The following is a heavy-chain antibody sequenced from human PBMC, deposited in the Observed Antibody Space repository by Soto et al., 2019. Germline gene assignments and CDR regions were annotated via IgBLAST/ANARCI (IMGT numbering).Heavy chain of an antibody. CDR3: ARWGIAAGDY. V-gene: IGHV3-33*01. D-gene: IGHD6-13*01. CDR2: IWYDGSNK. CDR1: GFTFSSYG. J-gene: IGHJ4*02. Sequence: QVQLVESGGGVVQPGRSLRLSCAASGFTFSSYGMHWVRQAPGKGLEWVAVIWYDGSNKYYADSVKGRFTISRDNSKNTLYLQMKSLSAEDTAVYYCARWGIAAGDYWGQGTLVTVSS.